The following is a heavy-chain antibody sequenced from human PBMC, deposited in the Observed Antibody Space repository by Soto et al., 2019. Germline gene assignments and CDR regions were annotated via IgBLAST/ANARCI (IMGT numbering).Heavy chain of an antibody. CDR2: ISSSSSYI. V-gene: IGHV3-21*01. Sequence: GGALRLSCAASGFTFSSYSLNWVRQDPGTGLEWVTSISSSSSYIYYAASVKGRFTISSDKAKNSLYLQSNCLRAEDTGVFYCSRDVFTDCVCYRTADAFDIWGQETLVTVSS. CDR3: SRDVFTDCVCYRTADAFDI. CDR1: GFTFSSYS. D-gene: IGHD2-8*01. J-gene: IGHJ3*02.